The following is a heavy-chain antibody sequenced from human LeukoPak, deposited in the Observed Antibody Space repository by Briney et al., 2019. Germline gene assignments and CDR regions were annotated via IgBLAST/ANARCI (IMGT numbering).Heavy chain of an antibody. CDR2: IYTSGST. CDR1: GGSISSYY. V-gene: IGHV4-4*07. CDR3: ARERRYYMDV. Sequence: SETLSLTCTVSGGSISSYYWSWIRQPAGKGLEWIGHIYTSGSTNYNPSLRSRVTMSVDTSKNQFSLKLSSVTAADTAVFYCARERRYYMDVWGKGTTVTVSS. J-gene: IGHJ6*03.